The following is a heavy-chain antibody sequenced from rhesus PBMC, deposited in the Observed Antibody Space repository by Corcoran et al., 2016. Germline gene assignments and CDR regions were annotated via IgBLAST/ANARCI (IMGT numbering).Heavy chain of an antibody. J-gene: IGHJ4*01. Sequence: QVTLKESGPALVKPTPTLTLTWTFSGFSLSPSGRGVGWIRQPPGKTLEWLAHIYWDDDKRYSTSLKSRLTISKDTSKNQVVLTMTNMDPVDTATYYCARRRSSWSHFDYWGQGVLVTVSS. CDR1: GFSLSPSGRG. CDR2: IYWDDDK. D-gene: IGHD6-13*01. CDR3: ARRRSSWSHFDY. V-gene: IGHV2-1*01.